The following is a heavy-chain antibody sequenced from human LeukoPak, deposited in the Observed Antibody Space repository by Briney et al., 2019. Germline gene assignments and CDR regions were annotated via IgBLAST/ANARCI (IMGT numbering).Heavy chain of an antibody. CDR1: GDSVSANGAA. J-gene: IGHJ3*02. Sequence: SQPLSLTCAISGDSVSANGAAWNWIRQSPSRGLEWLGRTYYRSKWYNDYAVPVKSRITINPDTSKNQFSLQLNSVTPEDTAVYYCARVPYYDFQADAFDIWGQGTMVTVSS. V-gene: IGHV6-1*01. D-gene: IGHD3-3*01. CDR3: ARVPYYDFQADAFDI. CDR2: TYYRSKWYN.